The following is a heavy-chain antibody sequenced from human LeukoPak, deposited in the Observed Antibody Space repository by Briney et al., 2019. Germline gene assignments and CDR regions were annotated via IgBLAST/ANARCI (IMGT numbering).Heavy chain of an antibody. J-gene: IGHJ4*02. Sequence: SVKVSCKASGGTFSSYTISWVRQAPGQGLEWMGRIIPILGIANYAQKFQGRVTITADKSTSTAYMELRSLRSDDTAVYYCARGVLGYSYGEWGQGTLVTVSS. V-gene: IGHV1-69*02. D-gene: IGHD5-18*01. CDR2: IIPILGIA. CDR3: ARGVLGYSYGE. CDR1: GGTFSSYT.